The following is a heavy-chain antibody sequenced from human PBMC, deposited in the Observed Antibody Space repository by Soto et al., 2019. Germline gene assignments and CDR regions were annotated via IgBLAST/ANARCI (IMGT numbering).Heavy chain of an antibody. V-gene: IGHV3-23*01. CDR1: GFTFSSYA. D-gene: IGHD3-22*01. Sequence: GGSLRLSCAASGFTFSSYAMRWVRQAPGKGLEWVSAISGSGGSTYYADSVKGRFTISRDNSKNTLYLQMNSLRAEDPAVYYCAKSYDSSCYYLTDYWGQGTLVTVSS. CDR3: AKSYDSSCYYLTDY. J-gene: IGHJ4*02. CDR2: ISGSGGST.